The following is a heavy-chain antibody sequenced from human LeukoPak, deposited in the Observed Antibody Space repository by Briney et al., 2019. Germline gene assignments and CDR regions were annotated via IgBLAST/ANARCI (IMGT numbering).Heavy chain of an antibody. D-gene: IGHD3-9*01. Sequence: SETLSLTCTVSGGSISNYYWSWIRQSPGKGLEWIGYIYHSGGTNYIPSLKSRVTFSLDTSQNQFSLNLRSVTAADTALYYCARGRFSYISLTGYYHDAFDIWGQGTMVTVSS. V-gene: IGHV4-59*01. CDR1: GGSISNYY. CDR3: ARGRFSYISLTGYYHDAFDI. CDR2: IYHSGGT. J-gene: IGHJ3*02.